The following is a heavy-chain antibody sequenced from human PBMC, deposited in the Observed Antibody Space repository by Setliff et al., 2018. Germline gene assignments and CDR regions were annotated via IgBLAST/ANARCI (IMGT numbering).Heavy chain of an antibody. V-gene: IGHV1-18*01. CDR2: ISAYNGNT. CDR3: VREYSGGGLM. D-gene: IGHD6-19*01. Sequence: ASVKVSCKASGYTFTSYGFSWVRQAPGQGLEWMGWISAYNGNTNYGQKYQGRVTMTTDTSMNTVYMELRSLRSDDTAVYFCVREYSGGGLMWGQGTMVTVS. CDR1: GYTFTSYG. J-gene: IGHJ3*01.